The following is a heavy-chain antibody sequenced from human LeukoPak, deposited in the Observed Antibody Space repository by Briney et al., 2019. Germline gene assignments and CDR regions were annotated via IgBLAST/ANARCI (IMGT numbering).Heavy chain of an antibody. V-gene: IGHV4-39*01. J-gene: IGHJ4*02. CDR2: IYYSGST. Sequence: SETLSLTCTVSGGSISSSSYYWGWVRQPPGKGLEWIGSIYYSGSTYYHPSLKSRVTISVDTSKNQFSLKLSSVTAADTAVYYCARTVVVTAMLDYWGQGTLVTVSS. D-gene: IGHD2-21*02. CDR1: GGSISSSSYY. CDR3: ARTVVVTAMLDY.